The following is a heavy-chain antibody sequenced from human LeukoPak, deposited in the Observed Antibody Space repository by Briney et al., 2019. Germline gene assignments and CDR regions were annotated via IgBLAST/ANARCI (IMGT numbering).Heavy chain of an antibody. J-gene: IGHJ5*02. CDR1: GFTFTNYN. D-gene: IGHD6-13*01. Sequence: GGSLRLSCVASGFTFTNYNMNWVRETPGKGLEWVSYISTSTSTIYYADSLKGRFTISRDNAKNMLYLQMGSLKPEDMAVYYCAAVAGSGWFDPWGQGTLVTVSS. CDR2: ISTSTSTI. V-gene: IGHV3-48*01. CDR3: AAVAGSGWFDP.